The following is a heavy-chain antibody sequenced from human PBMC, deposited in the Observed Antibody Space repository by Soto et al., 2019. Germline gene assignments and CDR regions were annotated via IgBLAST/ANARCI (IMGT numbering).Heavy chain of an antibody. CDR2: ILPIFGAA. Sequence: QVQLVQSGAEVKKPGAAIKVSCKTFGGIFGTNAISWVRQAPGQGPEWMGGILPIFGAASYAQRFKGRLSITADKSTNTAYLELSELRSEDTATYYCVREIMTSWFDSWGQGTLVTISS. CDR3: VREIMTSWFDS. CDR1: GGIFGTNA. J-gene: IGHJ5*01. V-gene: IGHV1-69*06. D-gene: IGHD4-17*01.